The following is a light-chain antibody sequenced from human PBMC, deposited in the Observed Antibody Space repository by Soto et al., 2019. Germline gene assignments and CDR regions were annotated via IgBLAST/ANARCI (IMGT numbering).Light chain of an antibody. V-gene: IGLV1-40*01. CDR1: SSNIGAGYD. CDR2: ANS. J-gene: IGLJ2*01. Sequence: QLVLTQPPSVSGAPGQRVTISCTGSSSNIGAGYDVHWYQQLPGTAPKLLIYANSNRPSGVPDRFSGSKSGTSASLAITGLQAEDEADYYCQSYDSSPSGYVVFGGGTKLTVL. CDR3: QSYDSSPSGYVV.